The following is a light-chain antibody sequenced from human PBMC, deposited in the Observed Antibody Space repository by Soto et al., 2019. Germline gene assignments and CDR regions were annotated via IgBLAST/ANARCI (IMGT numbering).Light chain of an antibody. J-gene: IGKJ1*01. V-gene: IGKV1-6*02. CDR3: LQDYNYPRT. Sequence: AIQMTQSPSSLSAAVGDRVTITCRASQDIRNELGWYQQKPGKAPNLLIYAASSLHTGVPSRFSGSGSGSYFTLTISGLQPDDFATYDGLQDYNYPRTFGRGTKVEVK. CDR2: AAS. CDR1: QDIRNE.